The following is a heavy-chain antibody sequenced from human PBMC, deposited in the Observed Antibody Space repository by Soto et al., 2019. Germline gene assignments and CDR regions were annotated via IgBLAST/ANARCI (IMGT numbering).Heavy chain of an antibody. J-gene: IGHJ5*02. Sequence: SETLSLTCTVSGGSISSSDFYWGWLRQTPGKGLEFIGSMYYSGTTYYNPSLKSRVTISVDTSKNQFTLKLISVAAADTAVYYCAVVDSTGNWFDPWGEGALVTVSS. V-gene: IGHV4-39*01. CDR3: AVVDSTGNWFDP. D-gene: IGHD6-25*01. CDR2: MYYSGTT. CDR1: GGSISSSDFY.